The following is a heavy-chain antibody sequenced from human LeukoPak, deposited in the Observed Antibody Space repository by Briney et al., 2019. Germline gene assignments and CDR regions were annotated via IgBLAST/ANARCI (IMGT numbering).Heavy chain of an antibody. V-gene: IGHV3-48*03. D-gene: IGHD3-10*02. Sequence: GRSLRLSCAASGFTFSSYEMNWVRQAPGKGLEWVSYISSSGSTIYYADSVRGRFTISRDNAKNSLYLQMNSLRAEDTAVYYCAELGITMIGGVWGKGTTVTISS. CDR1: GFTFSSYE. CDR3: AELGITMIGGV. CDR2: ISSSGSTI. J-gene: IGHJ6*04.